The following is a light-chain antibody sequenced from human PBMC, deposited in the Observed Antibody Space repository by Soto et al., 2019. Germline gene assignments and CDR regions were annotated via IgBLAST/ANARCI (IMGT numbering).Light chain of an antibody. CDR1: NIGSKS. Sequence: SYELTQRPSVSVAPGKTARITCGGNNIGSKSVHWYQQKPGQAPVLVIYYDSDRPSGIPERFSGSNSGNTATLTISRVEAGDEADYYCQVWDSSSDLVVFGGGTKVTVL. J-gene: IGLJ2*01. CDR2: YDS. V-gene: IGLV3-21*04. CDR3: QVWDSSSDLVV.